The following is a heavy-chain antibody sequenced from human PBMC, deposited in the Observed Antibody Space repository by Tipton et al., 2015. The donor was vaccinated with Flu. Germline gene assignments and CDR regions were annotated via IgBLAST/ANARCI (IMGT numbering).Heavy chain of an antibody. CDR3: ARIIRITMIRGLRDPYYFDY. V-gene: IGHV4-39*07. CDR1: GGSISTSGYF. Sequence: TLSLTCTVSGGSISTSGYFWGWIRQPPGKGLEWIRSVYYSGGTHHNPSLKSRVSISGDTSKNQFSLKLTYVTAADTAVYFCARIIRITMIRGLRDPYYFDYWGQGMLVTVSS. CDR2: VYYSGGT. D-gene: IGHD3-10*01. J-gene: IGHJ4*02.